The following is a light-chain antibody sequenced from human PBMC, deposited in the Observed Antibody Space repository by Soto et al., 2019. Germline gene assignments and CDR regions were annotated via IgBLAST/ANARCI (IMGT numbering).Light chain of an antibody. CDR2: SAS. V-gene: IGKV3-20*01. CDR3: QQYGSSPLTYT. Sequence: EIVLTQSPGTLSLSPGERATLSCRASQSVSSNYLAWYQQRPGQAPRLLIYSASSRATGFPDRFSGSGSGTDFTLTISRLEPEDFAVYYCQQYGSSPLTYTFGQGTKLEIK. CDR1: QSVSSNY. J-gene: IGKJ2*01.